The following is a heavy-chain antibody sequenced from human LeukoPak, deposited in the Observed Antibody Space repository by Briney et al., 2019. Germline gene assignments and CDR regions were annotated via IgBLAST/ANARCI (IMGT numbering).Heavy chain of an antibody. Sequence: PGGSLRLSCAASGFTFSSYAMSWVHQAPGKGLEWVSAISGSGGSTYYADSVKGRFTISRGNSKNTLYLQMNSLRAEDTAVYYCAKDRYSIAVAGIFDYWGQGTLVTVSS. CDR2: ISGSGGST. J-gene: IGHJ4*02. CDR3: AKDRYSIAVAGIFDY. D-gene: IGHD6-19*01. CDR1: GFTFSSYA. V-gene: IGHV3-23*01.